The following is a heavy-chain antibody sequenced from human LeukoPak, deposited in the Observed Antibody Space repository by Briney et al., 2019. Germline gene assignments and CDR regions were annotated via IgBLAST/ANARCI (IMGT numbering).Heavy chain of an antibody. V-gene: IGHV4-34*01. Sequence: SSETLSLTCAVYGGSFSGYYWNWIRQPPGKGLEWIGEINHSGSTNYNPSLKSRVTISVDTSKNQFSLKLSSVTAADTAVYYCARVSAITGTDYYYYYMDVWGKGTTVTISS. J-gene: IGHJ6*03. D-gene: IGHD1-20*01. CDR2: INHSGST. CDR1: GGSFSGYY. CDR3: ARVSAITGTDYYYYYMDV.